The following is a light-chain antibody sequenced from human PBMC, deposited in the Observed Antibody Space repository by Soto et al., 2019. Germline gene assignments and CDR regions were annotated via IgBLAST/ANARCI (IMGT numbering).Light chain of an antibody. CDR3: CSYAGNTLVV. Sequence: ALTQPRSVSGSPGQSVTISCTGTSSDVGGYNYVSWYQQNPGKAPKLMIYDVSKRPSGVSDRFSGSKSANTASLIISGLQAEDEADYYCCSYAGNTLVVFGGGTKLTVL. CDR2: DVS. CDR1: SSDVGGYNY. J-gene: IGLJ2*01. V-gene: IGLV2-11*01.